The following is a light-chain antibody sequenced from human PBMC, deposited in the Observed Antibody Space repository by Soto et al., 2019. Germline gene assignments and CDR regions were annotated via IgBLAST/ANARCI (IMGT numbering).Light chain of an antibody. CDR1: SSDVGGYEY. V-gene: IGLV2-14*01. CDR2: DVT. Sequence: QSALSQPASVSGSPGQSITISCTGTSSDVGGYEYVSWYQHQPDKAPKLIIYDVTNRPSGVSTRLSGSKSGNTASLTISGIQTEDEADYYCASITRSSTSVFGTGTKVTVL. J-gene: IGLJ1*01. CDR3: ASITRSSTSV.